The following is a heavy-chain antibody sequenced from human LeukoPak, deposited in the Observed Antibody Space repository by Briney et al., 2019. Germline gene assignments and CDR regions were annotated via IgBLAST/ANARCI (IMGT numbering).Heavy chain of an antibody. CDR3: ARDKYSSGWSYVCDF. V-gene: IGHV1-18*01. CDR2: ISAYNGNT. CDR1: GYTYTSKG. J-gene: IGHJ4*02. D-gene: IGHD6-19*01. Sequence: ASVKVSCKASGYTYTSKGISWVRQAPGQGLEWMGWISAYNGNTNYAQKLQGRVTMTTDTSTSTAYMELRSLRSDDTAVYYCARDKYSSGWSYVCDFWGQGTLVTVSS.